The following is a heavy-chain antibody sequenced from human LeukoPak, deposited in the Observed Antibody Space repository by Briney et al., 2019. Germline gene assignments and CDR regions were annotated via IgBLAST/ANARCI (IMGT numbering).Heavy chain of an antibody. CDR1: GFTFSNYG. J-gene: IGHJ4*02. V-gene: IGHV3-30*02. CDR2: ILFDGGNR. Sequence: GGSLRLSCAAAGFTFSNYGMHWVRQAPGMGLEWVAFILFDGGNRFYADSVKGRFTISRDNSKNTLSLQMNSLRVQDTAVYYCAKQNARGGTYEPVTVWGQAALVTVSS. CDR3: AKQNARGGTYEPVTV. D-gene: IGHD3-16*01.